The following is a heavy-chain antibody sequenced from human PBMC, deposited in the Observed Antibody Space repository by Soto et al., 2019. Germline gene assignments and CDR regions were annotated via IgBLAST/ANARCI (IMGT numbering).Heavy chain of an antibody. J-gene: IGHJ3*02. Sequence: SVKVSCKASACTFSSYAISWVRQAPGQGLEWMGGIIPDYGEANYAQKFQGRVTMTADTSTGTAYMELSSLRSEDTAVYYCATSITMIVVVIYDAFDIWGQGTMVTVSS. CDR3: ATSITMIVVVIYDAFDI. V-gene: IGHV1-69*06. D-gene: IGHD3-22*01. CDR1: ACTFSSYA. CDR2: IIPDYGEA.